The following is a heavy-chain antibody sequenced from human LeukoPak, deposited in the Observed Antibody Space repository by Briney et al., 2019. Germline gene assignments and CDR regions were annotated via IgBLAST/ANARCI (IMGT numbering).Heavy chain of an antibody. J-gene: IGHJ4*02. CDR1: GFTFSSYA. CDR3: AKAKTGYPVYYFDY. V-gene: IGHV3-23*01. Sequence: GGSLRLSCAASGFTFSSYAMSRVRQAPGKGLEWVSAISGSGGSTYYADSVKGRFTISRDNSKNTLYLQMNSLRAEDTAVYYCAKAKTGYPVYYFDYWGQGTLVTVSS. CDR2: ISGSGGST. D-gene: IGHD3-9*01.